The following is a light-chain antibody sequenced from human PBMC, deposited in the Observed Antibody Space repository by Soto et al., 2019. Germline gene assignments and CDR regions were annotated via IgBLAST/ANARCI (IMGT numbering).Light chain of an antibody. CDR1: QAIRKY. CDR3: HQCDNLPPLT. Sequence: DIQMTQSPTSLSTSVGDRVTITCQASQAIRKYLNWYKHKPGKAPNLLICDASNLETGVPSRFSGSGSGTDFTFTISSLRPEDGAPNYGHQCDNLPPLTYGGVTKVVIK. V-gene: IGKV1-33*01. J-gene: IGKJ4*01. CDR2: DAS.